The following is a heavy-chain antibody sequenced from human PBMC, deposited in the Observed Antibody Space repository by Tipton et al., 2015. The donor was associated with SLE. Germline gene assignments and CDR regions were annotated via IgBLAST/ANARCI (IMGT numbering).Heavy chain of an antibody. CDR2: IYYTGTT. D-gene: IGHD6-13*01. CDR1: GHSVSRVYY. CDR3: ATYVAIAAADIDY. V-gene: IGHV4-38-2*01. Sequence: TLSLTCAVSGHSVSRVYYWGWIRQPPGKGLEWIGSIYYTGTTYYNPPLKSRVTISFDTSKNHFSLKLSSVTAADTAVYFCATYVAIAAADIDYWGQGMLVTVSS. J-gene: IGHJ4*02.